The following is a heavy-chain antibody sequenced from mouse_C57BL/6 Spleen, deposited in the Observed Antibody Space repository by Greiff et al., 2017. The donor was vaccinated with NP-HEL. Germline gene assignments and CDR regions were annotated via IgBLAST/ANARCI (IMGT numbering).Heavy chain of an antibody. V-gene: IGHV1-55*01. D-gene: IGHD1-1*01. CDR3: ARYYYGSSYWYFDV. CDR2: IYPGSGST. Sequence: QVQLQQPGAELVKPGASVKMSCKASGYTFTSYWITWVKQRPGQGLEWIGDIYPGSGSTNYNEKFKSKATLTVDTSSSTAYMQLSSLTSEDSAVDYCARYYYGSSYWYFDVWGTGTTVTVSS. J-gene: IGHJ1*03. CDR1: GYTFTSYW.